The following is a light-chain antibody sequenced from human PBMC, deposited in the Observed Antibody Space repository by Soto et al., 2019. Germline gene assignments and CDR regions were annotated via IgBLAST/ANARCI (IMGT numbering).Light chain of an antibody. J-gene: IGLJ3*02. CDR1: SSNIGAGYD. V-gene: IGLV1-40*01. CDR3: GSHAGNSNLV. CDR2: GNT. Sequence: QSVLTQPPSVSGAPGQRVTISCTGSSSNIGAGYDVHWYQQLPGTAPKPLMYGNTNRHSGVPDRFSGSKSGNTASLTVSGLQTEDEADYYCGSHAGNSNLVFGGGTKLTVL.